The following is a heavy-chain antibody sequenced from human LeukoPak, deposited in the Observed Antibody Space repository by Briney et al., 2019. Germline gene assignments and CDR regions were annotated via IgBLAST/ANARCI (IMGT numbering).Heavy chain of an antibody. CDR2: IYYSGST. CDR1: GGSISSYF. J-gene: IGHJ3*01. Sequence: KTSETLSLTCTVSGGSISSYFWSWIRQPPGKGLEWIAYIYYSGSTNYNPSLKSRVTISVDTSKNQFSLKLSSVTAADTAVYYCARSATFGPDAFDFWGQGTMVTVYS. D-gene: IGHD3-10*01. V-gene: IGHV4-59*01. CDR3: ARSATFGPDAFDF.